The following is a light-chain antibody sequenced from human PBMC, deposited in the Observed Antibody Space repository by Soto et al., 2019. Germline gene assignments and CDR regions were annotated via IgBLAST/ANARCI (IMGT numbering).Light chain of an antibody. CDR3: SSYTSSSTLPWV. V-gene: IGLV2-14*01. CDR1: SSDVGGYNY. Sequence: QSVLTQPASVSGSPGQSITISCTGTSSDVGGYNYVSWYQQHPGKAPKLMIYDVSNRPSGVSNRFSGSKSGNTASLTISGLQAEDEADYYCSSYTSSSTLPWVFGTGTTLTVL. CDR2: DVS. J-gene: IGLJ1*01.